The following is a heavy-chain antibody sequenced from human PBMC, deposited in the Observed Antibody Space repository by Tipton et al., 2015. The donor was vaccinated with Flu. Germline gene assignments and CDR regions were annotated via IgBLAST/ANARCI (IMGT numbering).Heavy chain of an antibody. D-gene: IGHD3-10*02. CDR2: IWYDGSNK. CDR1: GFTFSSYG. Sequence: SLRLSCAASGFTFSSYGMHWVRQAPGKGLEWVAVIWYDGSNKYYADSVKGRFTISRDNSKNTLYLQMNSLRAEDTAVYYCASSYVSDYYMDVWGKGTTVTVSS. CDR3: ASSYVSDYYMDV. V-gene: IGHV3-33*08. J-gene: IGHJ6*03.